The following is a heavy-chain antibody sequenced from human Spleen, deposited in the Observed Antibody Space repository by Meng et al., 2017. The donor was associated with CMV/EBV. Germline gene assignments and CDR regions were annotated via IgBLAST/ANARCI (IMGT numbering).Heavy chain of an antibody. CDR1: GFSVSSNY. CDR3: ARGGWGLPFDY. V-gene: IGHV3-53*01. D-gene: IGHD1-26*01. CDR2: IYSGGTK. J-gene: IGHJ4*02. Sequence: LHCAASGFSVSSNYMSWVREAPGKGLGWVSVIYSGGTKYYAESVKGRFTISRDRSKNTLSLQMNSLRAEDTAVYYCARGGWGLPFDYWGQGTLVTVSS.